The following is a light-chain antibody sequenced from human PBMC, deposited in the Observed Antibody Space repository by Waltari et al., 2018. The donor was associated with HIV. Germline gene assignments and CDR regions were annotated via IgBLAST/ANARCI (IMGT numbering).Light chain of an antibody. CDR1: TSSLRDTNF. V-gene: IGLV2-11*01. CDR2: VVD. CDR3: SAFVASSSWV. Sequence: SALTQPRSVSGSPGRSVSISCTGATSSLRDTNFVSWYQQHAGRAPRVVIVVVDKRPSPVPGRFSASKSCDTASLTISGLQPDDEALYFCSAFVASSSWVFGGGTQL. J-gene: IGLJ3*02.